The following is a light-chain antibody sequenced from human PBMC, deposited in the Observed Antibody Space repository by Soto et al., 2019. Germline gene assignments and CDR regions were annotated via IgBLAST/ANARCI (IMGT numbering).Light chain of an antibody. CDR3: CSYAGSYTLV. CDR1: SSDDGGYNY. V-gene: IGLV2-11*01. Sequence: QSALTPPRSVSGSPGQSVTISCTGTSSDDGGYNYVSWYQQHPGKAPKLMIYDVSKRPSGVPDRFSGSKSGNTASLTISGLQAEDEADYYCCSYAGSYTLVFGGGTKRTVL. J-gene: IGLJ3*02. CDR2: DVS.